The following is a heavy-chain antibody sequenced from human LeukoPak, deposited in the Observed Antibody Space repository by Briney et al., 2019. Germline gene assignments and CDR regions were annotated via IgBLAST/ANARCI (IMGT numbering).Heavy chain of an antibody. D-gene: IGHD6-19*01. CDR1: GYTFTGYY. Sequence: ASVKVSCKASGYTFTGYYMHWVRQAPGQGLEWMGWINPNSGGTNYAQKFQGRVTMTRDTSISTAYMELSRLRSDDTAVYYCARAYSSGWYDHYYYYYYMDVWGKGTTVTVS. CDR2: INPNSGGT. CDR3: ARAYSSGWYDHYYYYYYMDV. J-gene: IGHJ6*03. V-gene: IGHV1-2*02.